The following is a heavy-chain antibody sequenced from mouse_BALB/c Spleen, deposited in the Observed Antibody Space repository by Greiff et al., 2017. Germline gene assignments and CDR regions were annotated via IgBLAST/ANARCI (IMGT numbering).Heavy chain of an antibody. Sequence: VQLQQSGPELEKPGASVKISCKASGYSFTGYNMNWVKQSNGQSLEWIGNIDPYYGGTSYNQKFKGKATLTADKSSSTAYMQLKSLTSEDSAVYYGEITGWYHGSSYEYFDVGGAGTTVTVAS. J-gene: IGHJ1*01. D-gene: IGHD1-1*01. CDR2: IDPYYGGT. CDR3: EITGWYHGSSYEYFDV. V-gene: IGHV1-39*01. CDR1: GYSFTGYN.